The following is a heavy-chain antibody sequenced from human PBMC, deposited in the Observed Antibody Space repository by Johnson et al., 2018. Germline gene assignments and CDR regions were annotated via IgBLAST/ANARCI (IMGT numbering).Heavy chain of an antibody. CDR2: IRSKPNNFAT. CDR3: ARSRSDSYVIDI. V-gene: IGHV3-73*01. J-gene: IGHJ3*02. CDR1: GITFSASA. D-gene: IGHD3-16*01. Sequence: VQLVESGGGLVQPGGSLKLSCAASGITFSASAMHWGRQASGKGLEWVGRIRSKPNNFATAYAASVKGRFTISRDDSKNTLSLQMNSLRAEDTAVYYCARSRSDSYVIDIWGQGTMVTVSP.